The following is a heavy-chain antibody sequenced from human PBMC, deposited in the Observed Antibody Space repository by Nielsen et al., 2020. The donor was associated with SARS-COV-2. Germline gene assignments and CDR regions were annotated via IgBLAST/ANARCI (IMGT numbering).Heavy chain of an antibody. J-gene: IGHJ4*02. V-gene: IGHV5-51*01. CDR2: IYPRDSYT. CDR3: VRNSYGGSTDY. Sequence: GESLKIACQGSGYTFTSYCIGWVRQMPGKGLEWMGVIYPRDSYTRYNTSFQGQVTISADKSISTVYLQWSGLKTSDSAMYYRVRNSYGGSTDYWGQGTLVTVSS. D-gene: IGHD4-23*01. CDR1: GYTFTSYC.